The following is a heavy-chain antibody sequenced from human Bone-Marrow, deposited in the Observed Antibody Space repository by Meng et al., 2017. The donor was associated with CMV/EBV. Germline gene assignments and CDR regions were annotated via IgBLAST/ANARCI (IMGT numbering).Heavy chain of an antibody. CDR3: ARGGVYAFDI. CDR2: IKEDGSGQ. CDR1: GFTFTTFW. J-gene: IGHJ3*02. D-gene: IGHD2-8*02. Sequence: GESLKISCAASGFTFTTFWMTWVRQAPGKGLEWVANIKEDGSGQWYVDSVKGRFTISRDNAKQSVYLQMDSLRAEDTAVYYCARGGVYAFDIWGQGTMVTVSS. V-gene: IGHV3-7*03.